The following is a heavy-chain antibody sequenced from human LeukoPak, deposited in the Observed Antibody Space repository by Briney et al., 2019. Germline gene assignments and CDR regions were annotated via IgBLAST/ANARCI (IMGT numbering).Heavy chain of an antibody. D-gene: IGHD6-13*01. J-gene: IGHJ4*02. Sequence: ASVKVSCTASGDILNSYHIHWVRQAPGQGLEWMGIIKHSGGSTTYARKFQGRLTMTRDTSTGTVNMELSSLTSEDTAVYYCARDFSWSVDYWGQGALVTVSS. CDR3: ARDFSWSVDY. V-gene: IGHV1-46*02. CDR2: IKHSGGST. CDR1: GDILNSYH.